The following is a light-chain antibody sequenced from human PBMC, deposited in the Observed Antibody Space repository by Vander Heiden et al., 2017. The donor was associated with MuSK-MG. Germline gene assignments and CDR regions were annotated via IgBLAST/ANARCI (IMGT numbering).Light chain of an antibody. CDR2: WAS. Sequence: MTQSPDSLAVSLGERATINCKSSQSVLYRSKNKNYLAWYQQKPGQPPKLLLYWASMRESGVPDRFSGSGSGTDFTLTISSLQAEDVAVYYCQQYYTTPITFGQGTRLEIK. J-gene: IGKJ5*01. CDR1: QSVLYRSKNKNY. V-gene: IGKV4-1*01. CDR3: QQYYTTPIT.